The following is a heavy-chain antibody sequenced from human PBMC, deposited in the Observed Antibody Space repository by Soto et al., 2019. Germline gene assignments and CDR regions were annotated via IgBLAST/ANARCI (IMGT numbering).Heavy chain of an antibody. Sequence: SETLSLTCTVSGGSIGTYYWSWIRQPPGKGLEWIGYIYYRGNTDYNPSLKSRVTISLDTPKNQFSLKLSSVTAADTAVYYCAIHPGYYDILTGYTTYYFDYWVQGILVTVSS. D-gene: IGHD3-9*01. CDR2: IYYRGNT. J-gene: IGHJ4*02. V-gene: IGHV4-59*08. CDR3: AIHPGYYDILTGYTTYYFDY. CDR1: GGSIGTYY.